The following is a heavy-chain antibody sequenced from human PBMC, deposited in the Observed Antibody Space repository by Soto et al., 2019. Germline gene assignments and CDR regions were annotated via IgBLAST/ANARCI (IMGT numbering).Heavy chain of an antibody. CDR1: GFTIENSV. J-gene: IGHJ3*02. V-gene: IGHV3-74*01. D-gene: IGHD5-18*01. CDR2: ITGAGDGT. CDR3: ARAQKWRQLSLNVFDI. Sequence: EVQLVESGGGLVQPGGSLRLSCVASGFTIENSVMHWVRQTPGKGLMWVSRITGAGDGTLYADSVQGRFIISRDNAKNTVYLHMTGLRVEETAVYYCARAQKWRQLSLNVFDIWGQGTTVTVSS.